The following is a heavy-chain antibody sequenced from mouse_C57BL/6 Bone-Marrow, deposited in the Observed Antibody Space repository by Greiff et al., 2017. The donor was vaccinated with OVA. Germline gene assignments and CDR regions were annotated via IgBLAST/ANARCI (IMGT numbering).Heavy chain of an antibody. D-gene: IGHD3-3*01. CDR2: IYPGSGST. Sequence: QVQLQQPGAELVKPGASVKMSCKASGYTFTSYWITWVKQRPGQGLEWIGDIYPGSGSTNYNEKFKSKATLTVDTSSSTAYMQLSSLTSEDSAVYYCARERAGTRGAWFAYWGQGTLVTVSA. J-gene: IGHJ3*01. CDR1: GYTFTSYW. V-gene: IGHV1-55*01. CDR3: ARERAGTRGAWFAY.